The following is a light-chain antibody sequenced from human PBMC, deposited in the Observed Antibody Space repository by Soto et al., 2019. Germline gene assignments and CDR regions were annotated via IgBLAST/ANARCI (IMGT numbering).Light chain of an antibody. V-gene: IGKV1-39*01. Sequence: DIQMTQSPSSLSASVGDRVTITCRASQSMSSYLNWYQQKPGKAHKLLIYAASSLQSGVPSRFSGSGSGTDVTLTISSLPPEEFATYYCQQSYSTPDTFGEGTQLEIK. CDR2: AAS. J-gene: IGKJ2*01. CDR3: QQSYSTPDT. CDR1: QSMSSY.